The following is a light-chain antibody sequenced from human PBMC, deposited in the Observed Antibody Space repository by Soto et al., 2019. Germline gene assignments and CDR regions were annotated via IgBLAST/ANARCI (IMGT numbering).Light chain of an antibody. Sequence: DIQMTQSPSSLSASVGARFTITCLASQSITNYLTWYQQKPGKAPKLLIYKASSLESGVPSRFSGSGSGTEFTLTIRSLQPDDFATYYCQQYNTYLWTFGQGTKVDIK. CDR2: KAS. CDR1: QSITNY. V-gene: IGKV1-5*03. CDR3: QQYNTYLWT. J-gene: IGKJ1*01.